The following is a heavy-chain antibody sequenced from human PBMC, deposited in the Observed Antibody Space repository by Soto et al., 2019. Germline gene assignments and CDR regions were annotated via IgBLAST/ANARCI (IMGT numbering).Heavy chain of an antibody. CDR3: ARDLYSSSVRYDY. CDR2: ISSSSSYI. Sequence: GGSLRLSCAASGFTFSSYSMNWVRQAPGKGLEWVSSISSSSSYIYYADSVKGRFTISRDNAKNSLYLQMNSLRAEDTAVYYCARDLYSSSVRYDYWGQGTLVTVSS. D-gene: IGHD6-6*01. V-gene: IGHV3-21*01. CDR1: GFTFSSYS. J-gene: IGHJ4*02.